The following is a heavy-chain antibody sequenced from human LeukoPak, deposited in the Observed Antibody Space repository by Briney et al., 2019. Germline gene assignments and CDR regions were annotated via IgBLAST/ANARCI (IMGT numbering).Heavy chain of an antibody. CDR1: GFTFTSYG. J-gene: IGHJ4*02. CDR3: ARKALNLGALGY. Sequence: ASVKVSCKASGFTFTSYGFSWVRRAPGQGLEWMGWISTYNGNTIYAEKLQGRVTMTTDTSTSRAYLELRSLRSDDTAVYYCARKALNLGALGYWGQGTLVTVSS. D-gene: IGHD3-16*01. CDR2: ISTYNGNT. V-gene: IGHV1-18*01.